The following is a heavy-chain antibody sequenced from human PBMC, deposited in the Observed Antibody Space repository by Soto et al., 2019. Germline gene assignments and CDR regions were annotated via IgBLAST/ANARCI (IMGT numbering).Heavy chain of an antibody. CDR3: ARRYGSSFDI. Sequence: QVQLQESGPGLVKPSETLSLTCTVSGGSISSYYWSWIRQPPGKGLEWIGYIYYSGSTNYNPSLKSRVTISVDTSKNQFSLKRSSVTAADTAVYDCARRYGSSFDIWGQGTMVTVSS. CDR1: GGSISSYY. J-gene: IGHJ3*02. V-gene: IGHV4-59*08. D-gene: IGHD3-10*01. CDR2: IYYSGST.